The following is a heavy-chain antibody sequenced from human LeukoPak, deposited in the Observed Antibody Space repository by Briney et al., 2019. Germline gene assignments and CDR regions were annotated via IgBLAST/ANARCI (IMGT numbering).Heavy chain of an antibody. CDR2: IYYSGST. CDR1: GASISSYY. Sequence: SETLSLTCTVSGASISSYYWSWIRQPPGKGLEWIGYIYYSGSTNCNPSLKSRVTISVDSSKNQFSLKLSSVTAADTAVYYCARHSIVRVLSYFDHWGQGILVTVSS. D-gene: IGHD1-26*01. CDR3: ARHSIVRVLSYFDH. V-gene: IGHV4-59*08. J-gene: IGHJ4*02.